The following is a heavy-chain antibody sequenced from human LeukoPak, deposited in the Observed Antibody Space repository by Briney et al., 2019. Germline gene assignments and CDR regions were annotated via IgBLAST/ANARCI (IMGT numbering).Heavy chain of an antibody. CDR2: IYYSGST. CDR1: GGSISSSSYY. D-gene: IGHD3-16*01. J-gene: IGHJ4*03. Sequence: PSETLSLTRTVSGGSISSSSYYWGWIRQPPGTGPEWIGSIYYSGSTYYNPSLKSRVTISVDTSKNQFSLKLSSVTAADTAVYYCGRHGGLESYFEYWGKGTLGSVSS. V-gene: IGHV4-39*01. CDR3: GRHGGLESYFEY.